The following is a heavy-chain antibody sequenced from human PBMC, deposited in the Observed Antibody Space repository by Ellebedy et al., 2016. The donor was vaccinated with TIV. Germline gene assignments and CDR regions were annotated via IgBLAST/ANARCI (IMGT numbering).Heavy chain of an antibody. CDR2: INPNSGDT. J-gene: IGHJ4*02. V-gene: IGHV1-2*02. D-gene: IGHD3-22*01. CDR3: VRDLTNYGSSSY. CDR1: GYTFTGYY. Sequence: AASVKVSCKASGYTFTGYYIHWVRQAPGQGLAWVGWINPNSGDTNYAQKLRGRVTVPGDTSISTAYMELNKLVSDDTAVYYSVRDLTNYGSSSYWGQGTTVTVSS.